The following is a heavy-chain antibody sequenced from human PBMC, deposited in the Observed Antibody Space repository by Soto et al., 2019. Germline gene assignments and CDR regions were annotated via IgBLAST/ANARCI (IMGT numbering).Heavy chain of an antibody. Sequence: ASVKVSCKASGGTFNSYAISWVRQAPGQGLEWMGGIIPIFGTANYAQKFQGRVTITADESTSTAYMELSSLRSEDTAVYYCARRQRGYSGYDWYYYHGMDVWGQGTTVTVSS. CDR2: IIPIFGTA. J-gene: IGHJ6*02. CDR1: GGTFNSYA. CDR3: ARRQRGYSGYDWYYYHGMDV. D-gene: IGHD5-12*01. V-gene: IGHV1-69*13.